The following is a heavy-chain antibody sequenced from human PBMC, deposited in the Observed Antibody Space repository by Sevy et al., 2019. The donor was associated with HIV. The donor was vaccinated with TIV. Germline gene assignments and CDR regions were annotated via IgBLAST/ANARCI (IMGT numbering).Heavy chain of an antibody. D-gene: IGHD2-8*01. J-gene: IGHJ4*02. CDR2: IGYDGSNK. CDR1: GFTPSTYG. Sequence: ALRLSCAASGFTPSTYGMHWVRQAPGKGLEWVAVIGYDGSNKYYADSVKGRFTISRDNSKNTLFLQMDSLRAEDTAVYYCARDPRMYGDYLLAYFDSWGQGTLVTVSS. CDR3: ARDPRMYGDYLLAYFDS. V-gene: IGHV3-33*01.